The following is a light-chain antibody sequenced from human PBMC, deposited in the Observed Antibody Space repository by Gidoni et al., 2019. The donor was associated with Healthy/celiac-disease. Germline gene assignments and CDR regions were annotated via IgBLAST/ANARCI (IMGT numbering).Light chain of an antibody. CDR3: QQRSNWPCS. J-gene: IGKJ2*04. V-gene: IGKV3-11*01. CDR1: QSVSSY. Sequence: DIVLTQSPATLSLSPGERATLSCRASQSVSSYLAWYQQKPGQAPRLLIYDASNRATGIPARFSGSGSGTDFTLTISSLEPEDFAVYYCQQRSNWPCSFGQGTKLEIK. CDR2: DAS.